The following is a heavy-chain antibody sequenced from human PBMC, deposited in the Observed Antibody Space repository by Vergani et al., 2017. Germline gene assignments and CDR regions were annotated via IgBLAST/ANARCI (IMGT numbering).Heavy chain of an antibody. CDR1: GFTFSSYG. D-gene: IGHD3-9*01. CDR2: ISYDGSNK. J-gene: IGHJ4*02. CDR3: AKGYDILTGYYTLDY. Sequence: QVQLVESGGGVVQPERSLRLSCAASGFTFSSYGMHWVRQAPGKGLEWVAVISYDGSNKYYADSVKGRFTISRDNSKNTLYLQMNSLRAEDTAVYYCAKGYDILTGYYTLDYWGQGTLVTVSS. V-gene: IGHV3-30*18.